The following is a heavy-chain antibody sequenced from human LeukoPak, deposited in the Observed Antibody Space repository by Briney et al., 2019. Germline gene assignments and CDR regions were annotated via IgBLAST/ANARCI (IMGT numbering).Heavy chain of an antibody. CDR3: ARHGGVPQNWFDP. CDR2: IYPGDSDT. CDR1: GYSFTSYW. V-gene: IGHV5-51*01. J-gene: IGHJ5*02. D-gene: IGHD2-8*02. Sequence: GESLKTSFKGSGYSFTSYWIGWVRQMPGKGLGWMGIIYPGDSDTRYSPSSQGQVTISADKSISTAYLQWSSLKASDTAMYYCARHGGVPQNWFDPWGQGTLVTVSS.